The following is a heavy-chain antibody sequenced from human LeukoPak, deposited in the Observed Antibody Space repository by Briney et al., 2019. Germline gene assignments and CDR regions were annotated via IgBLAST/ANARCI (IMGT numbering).Heavy chain of an antibody. CDR2: IRTNGAGT. CDR1: GFTFSSYN. D-gene: IGHD4-17*01. J-gene: IGHJ4*02. CDR3: ARDAYGDSGPLFDY. Sequence: AGGSLRLSCAASGFTFSSYNMNWVRRAPGQGLEWVSTIRTNGAGTHYADSVRGRFTISRDDSKNTLYLQMDSLRAEDTAVYYCARDAYGDSGPLFDYWGQGTLVTVSS. V-gene: IGHV3-23*01.